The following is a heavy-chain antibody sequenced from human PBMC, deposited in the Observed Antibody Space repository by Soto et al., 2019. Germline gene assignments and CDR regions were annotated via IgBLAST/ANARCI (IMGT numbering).Heavy chain of an antibody. CDR1: GFPFSPYG. CDR2: IYFDGSNK. Sequence: QVQLVESGGGVVQPGGSLRLSCAASGFPFSPYGMHWVRQAPGKGLEWVALIYFDGSNKYYSDSVKGRFTISRDNSNNTLYLQMNSLRAEDTATYYCVRDIWDTSGWYFDYWGQGALVTVSS. CDR3: VRDIWDTSGWYFDY. V-gene: IGHV3-33*01. J-gene: IGHJ4*02. D-gene: IGHD6-19*01.